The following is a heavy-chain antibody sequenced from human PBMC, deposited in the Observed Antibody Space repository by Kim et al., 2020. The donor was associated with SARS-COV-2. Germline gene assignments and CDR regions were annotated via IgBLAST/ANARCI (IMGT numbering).Heavy chain of an antibody. CDR2: ISSSSSYI. J-gene: IGHJ4*02. D-gene: IGHD3-22*01. V-gene: IGHV3-21*04. CDR3: ARRTSYYYDSSGYYFDY. Sequence: GGSLRLSCAASGFTFSSYSMNWVRQAPGKGLEWVSSISSSSSYIYYADSVKGRFTISRDNAKNSLYLQMNSLRAEDTAVYYCARRTSYYYDSSGYYFDYWGQGTLVTVSS. CDR1: GFTFSSYS.